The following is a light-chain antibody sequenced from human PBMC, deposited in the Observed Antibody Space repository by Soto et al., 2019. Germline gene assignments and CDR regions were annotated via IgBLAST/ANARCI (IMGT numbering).Light chain of an antibody. J-gene: IGLJ1*01. V-gene: IGLV1-40*01. CDR2: GNN. CDR1: SSNIGAGYG. CDR3: YSYDSSLSGFV. Sequence: QSVLTQPPSVSGAPGQRVTISCTGSSSNIGAGYGVHWYQQLPGTAPKLLIYGNNNRPSGVPDRFSGSKSGTSASLAITGLQAEDEADYYCYSYDSSLSGFVFGTGTKVTVL.